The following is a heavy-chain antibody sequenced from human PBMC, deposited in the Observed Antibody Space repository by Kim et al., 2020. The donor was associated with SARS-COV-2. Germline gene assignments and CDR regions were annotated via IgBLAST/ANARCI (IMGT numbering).Heavy chain of an antibody. D-gene: IGHD6-19*01. Sequence: DSGKGRLTISRDNSKNTLYLQMNSLRAEDTAVYYCAKDHISGWPERHFDYWGQGTLVTVSS. V-gene: IGHV3-23*01. J-gene: IGHJ4*02. CDR3: AKDHISGWPERHFDY.